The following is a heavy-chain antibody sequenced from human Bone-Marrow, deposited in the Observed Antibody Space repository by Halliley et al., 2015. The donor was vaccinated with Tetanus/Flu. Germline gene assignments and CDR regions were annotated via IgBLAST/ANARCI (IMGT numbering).Heavy chain of an antibody. D-gene: IGHD6-19*01. Sequence: SLLLSFSSSGTTFQSNAMSWVRQAPGKGLEWVAGISASGANIYYAASLKGRFTISRDNSMSTVYLQMSSLRAEDTAVYFCARSPDLAVVDDFDLWGQGALVTVSS. CDR3: ARSPDLAVVDDFDL. J-gene: IGHJ4*02. CDR2: ISASGANI. V-gene: IGHV3-23*01. CDR1: GTTFQSNA.